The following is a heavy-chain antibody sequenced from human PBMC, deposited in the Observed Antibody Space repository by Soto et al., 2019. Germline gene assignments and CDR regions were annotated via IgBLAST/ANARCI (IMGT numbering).Heavy chain of an antibody. CDR2: INSDGSST. V-gene: IGHV3-74*01. J-gene: IGHJ4*02. CDR1: GFIFSTYW. D-gene: IGHD6-13*01. CDR3: TRVDSSGWYHAFDI. Sequence: GGSLRLSCAASGFIFSTYWMHWVRQAPGKGLVWVSRINSDGSSTSYADSVKGRFTISRDNAKNTLYLQMNSLRVEGTAIYYCTRVDSSGWYHAFDIWGQGTLVTVSS.